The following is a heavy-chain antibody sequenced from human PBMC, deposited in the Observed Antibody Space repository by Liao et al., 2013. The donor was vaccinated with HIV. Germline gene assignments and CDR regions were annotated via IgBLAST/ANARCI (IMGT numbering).Heavy chain of an antibody. D-gene: IGHD3-10*01. CDR3: ARENVSGEGRRFDS. CDR2: ISTSGTT. V-gene: IGHV4-4*07. CDR1: GGSISGFY. J-gene: IGHJ4*02. Sequence: QVQLQESGPGLVKPSETLSLTCTVSGGSISGFYWSYIRQPAGKGLEWIGRISTSGTTNYNSSLKSRVTMSVDSSKNQVSLQLTSVTAADTAIYYCARENVSGEGRRFDSWGQGTLVTVSS.